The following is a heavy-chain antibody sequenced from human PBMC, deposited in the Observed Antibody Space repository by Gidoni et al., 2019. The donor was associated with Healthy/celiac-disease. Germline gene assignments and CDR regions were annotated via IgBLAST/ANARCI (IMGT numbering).Heavy chain of an antibody. CDR3: AKEPDDSSGYYYLGAFDI. V-gene: IGHV3-23*01. CDR2: ISGSGGST. CDR1: GFTFSSYA. Sequence: EVQLLESGGGLVQPGGSLRLSCAASGFTFSSYAMSWVRQAPGKGLEWVAAISGSGGSTYYADSVKGRCTISRDNAKNTLYLQMNSLRAEDTDVYYCAKEPDDSSGYYYLGAFDIWGQGTMVTVSS. D-gene: IGHD3-22*01. J-gene: IGHJ3*02.